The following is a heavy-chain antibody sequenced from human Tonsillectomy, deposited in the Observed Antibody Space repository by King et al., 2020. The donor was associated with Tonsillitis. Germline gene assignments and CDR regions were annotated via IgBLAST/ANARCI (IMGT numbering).Heavy chain of an antibody. CDR3: AKDQGDHDYADPHFDY. CDR2: IRGSGGST. D-gene: IGHD4-17*01. J-gene: IGHJ4*02. CDR1: GFTFSSYA. Sequence: VQLVESGGGLVQPGGSLRLSCAASGFTFSSYAMSWVRQAPGKGLEWVSAIRGSGGSTYYADSVKGRFTISRDNSKNTLYLQMNSLRAENTAVYYCAKDQGDHDYADPHFDYWGQGTLVTVSS. V-gene: IGHV3-23*04.